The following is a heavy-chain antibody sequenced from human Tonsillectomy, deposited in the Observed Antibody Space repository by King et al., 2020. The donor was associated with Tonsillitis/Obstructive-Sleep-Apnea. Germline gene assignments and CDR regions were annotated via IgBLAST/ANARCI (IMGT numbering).Heavy chain of an antibody. Sequence: VQLVQSGAEVKKPGSSVKVSCKASGGTFSSYAISWVRQAPGQGLEWMGGIIPILGIANYAQKFQGRVTITADKSTSTAYMELSSLRSEDTAVYYCARDSSRELRHDYWGQGTLVTVSS. CDR2: IIPILGIA. D-gene: IGHD1-26*01. CDR3: ARDSSRELRHDY. V-gene: IGHV1-69*10. J-gene: IGHJ4*02. CDR1: GGTFSSYA.